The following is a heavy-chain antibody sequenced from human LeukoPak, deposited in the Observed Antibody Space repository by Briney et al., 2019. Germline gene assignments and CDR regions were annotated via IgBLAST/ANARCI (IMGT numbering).Heavy chain of an antibody. D-gene: IGHD5-18*01. Sequence: GGSLRLSCAASGFTFSSYAMSWVRQAPGKGLEWVSAISDSGGSTYYADSVKGRFTISRDNSKNTLYLQMNSLRAEDTAVYYCAKDLFRVGYGYLGYWGQGTLVTVSS. CDR3: AKDLFRVGYGYLGY. V-gene: IGHV3-23*01. J-gene: IGHJ4*02. CDR2: ISDSGGST. CDR1: GFTFSSYA.